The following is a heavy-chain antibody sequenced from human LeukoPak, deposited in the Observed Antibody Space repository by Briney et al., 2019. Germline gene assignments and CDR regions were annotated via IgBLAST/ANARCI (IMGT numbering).Heavy chain of an antibody. V-gene: IGHV3-30-3*01. CDR2: ISYDGSNK. CDR3: ARSRHPTMVRGVMFY. D-gene: IGHD3-10*01. Sequence: PGGSLRLSCAASGFTFSSYAMHWVRQAPGKGLEWVAVISYDGSNKYYADSVKGRFTISRDNSKNTLYLQMNSLRAEDTAVYYCARSRHPTMVRGVMFYWGQGTLVTVSS. J-gene: IGHJ4*02. CDR1: GFTFSSYA.